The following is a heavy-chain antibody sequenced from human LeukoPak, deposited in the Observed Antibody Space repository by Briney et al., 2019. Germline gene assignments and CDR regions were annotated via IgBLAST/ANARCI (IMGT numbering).Heavy chain of an antibody. Sequence: PGGSLRLSCAASGFTFSSYAMSWVRQAQGKGLEWVSAISGSGGSTYYADSVKGRFTISRDNSKNTLYLQMNSLRAEDTAVYYCAKGSPGYSYGYGDYWGQEPWSPSPQ. V-gene: IGHV3-23*01. D-gene: IGHD5-18*01. CDR2: ISGSGGST. CDR1: GFTFSSYA. CDR3: AKGSPGYSYGYGDY. J-gene: IGHJ4*01.